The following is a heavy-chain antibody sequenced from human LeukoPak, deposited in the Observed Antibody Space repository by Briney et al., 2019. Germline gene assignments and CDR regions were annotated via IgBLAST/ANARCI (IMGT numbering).Heavy chain of an antibody. Sequence: SETLSLTCTVSGGSISSGGYYWSWIRQPPGKGLEWIGYIYHSGSTYYNPSLKSRVTISVDRSKNQFSLKLSSVTAADTVVYYCAREFESIAARYFDYWGQGTLVTVSS. V-gene: IGHV4-30-2*01. CDR1: GGSISSGGYY. CDR3: AREFESIAARYFDY. D-gene: IGHD6-6*01. CDR2: IYHSGST. J-gene: IGHJ4*02.